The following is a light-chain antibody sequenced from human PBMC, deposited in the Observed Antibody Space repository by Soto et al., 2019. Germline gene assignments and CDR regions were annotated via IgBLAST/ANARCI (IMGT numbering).Light chain of an antibody. J-gene: IGKJ4*01. V-gene: IGKV1-33*01. CDR1: QDINNH. CDR2: DAS. CDR3: QHAGT. Sequence: DIQMTQSPSSLSASVGDRVTITCQASQDINNHLNWYQQKLGKAPKLLIYDASNLQTGVPPRFSGSGSGTDFTFTISSLQAEDIATYHCQHAGTFGGGTKVEIK.